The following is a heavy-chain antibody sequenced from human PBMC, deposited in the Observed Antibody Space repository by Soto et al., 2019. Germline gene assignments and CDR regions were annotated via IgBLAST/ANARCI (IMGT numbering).Heavy chain of an antibody. CDR1: GGSISSGGYY. V-gene: IGHV4-31*03. CDR2: IYYSGST. J-gene: IGHJ4*02. D-gene: IGHD1-26*01. CDR3: ATESGIAGATAGYY. Sequence: QVQLQESGPGLVKPSQTLSLTCTVSGGSISSGGYYWSWIRQHPGKGLEWIGYIYYSGSTYYNPSLKTRLTISVDTSTNQFSIKLTPVTAAETAVYSSATESGIAGATAGYYWGQGTLVSVSS.